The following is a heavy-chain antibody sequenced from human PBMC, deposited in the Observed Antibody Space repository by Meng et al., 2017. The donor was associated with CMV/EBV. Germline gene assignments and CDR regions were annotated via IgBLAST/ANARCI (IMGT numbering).Heavy chain of an antibody. D-gene: IGHD5-24*01. J-gene: IGHJ4*02. CDR3: ARVQVRGEMATPAGY. CDR1: GYPFTGYY. Sequence: QGQLVQSGAEWKKPGASVKVSCKASGYPFTGYYMHWVRQAPGQGLEWMGWINPNSGGTNYAQKFQGRVTMTRDTSISTAYMELSRLRSDDTAVYYCARVQVRGEMATPAGYWGQGTLVTASS. CDR2: INPNSGGT. V-gene: IGHV1-2*02.